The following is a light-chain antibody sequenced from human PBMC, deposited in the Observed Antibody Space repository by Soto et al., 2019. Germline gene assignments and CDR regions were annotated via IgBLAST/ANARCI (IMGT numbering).Light chain of an antibody. CDR1: QGISSW. J-gene: IGKJ3*01. CDR2: AAS. Sequence: DIQMTQSPSSVSASAGDRVTITCRASQGISSWLAWYQQKPGKAPKVLIYAASSLQSGVPSRFSCSGSWSDFTVTIGSLQTEGFATDYYHDDNSFPFTFGPGTKVFIK. V-gene: IGKV1-12*01. CDR3: HDDNSFPFT.